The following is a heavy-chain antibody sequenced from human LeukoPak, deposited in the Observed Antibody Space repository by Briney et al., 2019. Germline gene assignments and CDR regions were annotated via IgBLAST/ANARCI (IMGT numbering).Heavy chain of an antibody. V-gene: IGHV3-23*01. D-gene: IGHD7-27*01. CDR1: GFTFSSYA. CDR2: ISGSGGST. J-gene: IGHJ4*02. Sequence: GGSLRLSCAASGFTFSSYAMSWVRQAPGKGLEWVSAISGSGGSTYYADSVKGRFTISRDDSKNTLSLQMNSLRVEDTAVYYCARDLAWGAFDYWGQGTLVTVSS. CDR3: ARDLAWGAFDY.